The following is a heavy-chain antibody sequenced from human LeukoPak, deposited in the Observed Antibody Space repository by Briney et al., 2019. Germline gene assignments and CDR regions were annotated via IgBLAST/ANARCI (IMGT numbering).Heavy chain of an antibody. CDR1: GGSFSSYY. J-gene: IGHJ5*02. V-gene: IGHV4-59*01. CDR2: IYYSGST. CDR3: ARVRGEYQLPGLNWFDP. D-gene: IGHD2-2*01. Sequence: PSETLSLTCAVYGGSFSSYYWSWIRQPPGKGLEWIGYIYYSGSTNYNPSLKSRVTISVDTSKNQFSLKLSSVTAADTAVYYCARVRGEYQLPGLNWFDPWGQGTLVTVSS.